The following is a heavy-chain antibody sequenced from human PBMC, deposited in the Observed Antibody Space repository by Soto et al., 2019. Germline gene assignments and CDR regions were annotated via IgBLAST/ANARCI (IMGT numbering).Heavy chain of an antibody. CDR1: GDTFDTFNSYA. Sequence: VQLVQSGAEVKKPGSSVKVSCKASGDTFDTFNSYAINWLRQAPVLGLEWLGGLIPMSGVPQYAQKFQGRVTITAHKSLTTAYMALTSLRSDGTAVYYCAGGDWDYWFDPWGQGTLVTVSS. CDR2: LIPMSGVP. V-gene: IGHV1-69*17. D-gene: IGHD2-21*02. J-gene: IGHJ5*02. CDR3: AGGDWDYWFDP.